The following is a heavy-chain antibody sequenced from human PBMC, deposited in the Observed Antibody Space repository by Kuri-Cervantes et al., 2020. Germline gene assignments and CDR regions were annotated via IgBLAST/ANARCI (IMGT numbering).Heavy chain of an antibody. Sequence: GGSLRLSCAASGFTFDDYAMHWVRQAPGKGLEWVSGISWNSGSIGYADSVKGRFTISRDNAKKSLYLQMNSLRAEDTAVYYCEMYSSGWFLGFDYWGQGTLVTVSS. V-gene: IGHV3-9*01. D-gene: IGHD6-19*01. CDR2: ISWNSGSI. CDR3: EMYSSGWFLGFDY. J-gene: IGHJ4*02. CDR1: GFTFDDYA.